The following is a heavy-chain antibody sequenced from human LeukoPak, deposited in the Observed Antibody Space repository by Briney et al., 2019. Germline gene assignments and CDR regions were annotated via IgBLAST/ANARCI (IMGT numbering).Heavy chain of an antibody. J-gene: IGHJ4*02. Sequence: KSSETLSLTCTVSGGSISSSSYYWGWIRQPPGKGLEWIGSIYYSGSTYYNPSLKSRVTISVDTSKNQFSLKLSSVTAADTAVYYCASRTGIQLWYFDYWGQGTLVTVSS. V-gene: IGHV4-39*07. D-gene: IGHD5-18*01. CDR2: IYYSGST. CDR1: GGSISSSSYY. CDR3: ASRTGIQLWYFDY.